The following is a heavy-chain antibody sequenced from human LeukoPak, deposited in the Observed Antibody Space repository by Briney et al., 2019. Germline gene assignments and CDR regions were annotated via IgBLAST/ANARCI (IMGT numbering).Heavy chain of an antibody. D-gene: IGHD3-10*01. CDR3: ARSINLNTYGSGSYYNN. V-gene: IGHV4-34*01. CDR2: INHSGST. Sequence: SETLSLTCAVYGGSFSGYYRSWIRQPPGKGLEWIGEINHSGSTNYNPSLKSRVTISADTSKNQFSLKLSSVTAADTAVYYCARSINLNTYGSGSYYNNWGQGILVTVSS. CDR1: GGSFSGYY. J-gene: IGHJ4*02.